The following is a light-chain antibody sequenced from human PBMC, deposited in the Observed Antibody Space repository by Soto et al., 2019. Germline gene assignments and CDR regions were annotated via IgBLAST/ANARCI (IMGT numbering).Light chain of an antibody. CDR3: SSYTRSGAVV. CDR1: SSDIGGYNY. V-gene: IGLV2-14*01. CDR2: DVS. Sequence: QSVLTQPASVSESPGRPISIPCTGTSSDIGGYNYVSWYQQHPGKAPKLMIYDVSNRPSGVSNRFFGSKSGNTASLTISWLQAEDEAYYYCSSYTRSGAVVFGGGTKLTVL. J-gene: IGLJ2*01.